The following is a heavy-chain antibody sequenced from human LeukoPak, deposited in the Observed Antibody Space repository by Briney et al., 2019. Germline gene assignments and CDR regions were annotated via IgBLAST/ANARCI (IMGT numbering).Heavy chain of an antibody. CDR3: ASSEYSSSSPDY. J-gene: IGHJ4*02. Sequence: SETLSLTCTVAGGSISSYYWSWIRQPPGKGLEWIGYIYYSGSTNYNPSLKSRVTISVDTSKNQFSLKLSSVTAADTAVYYCASSEYSSSSPDYWGQGTLVTVSS. V-gene: IGHV4-59*01. CDR2: IYYSGST. D-gene: IGHD6-6*01. CDR1: GGSISSYY.